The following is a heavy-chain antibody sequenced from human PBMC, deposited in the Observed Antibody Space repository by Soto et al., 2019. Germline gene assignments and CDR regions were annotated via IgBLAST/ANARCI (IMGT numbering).Heavy chain of an antibody. Sequence: ASVKVSCKASGYTFTSYGISWVRQAPGQGLEWMGWISAYNGNTNYAQKLQGRVTMTTDTSTSTAYMELRSLRSDDTAVYYCARMSGYCSSTSCYSTNFDYWGQGTLVTVS. D-gene: IGHD2-2*02. J-gene: IGHJ4*02. CDR1: GYTFTSYG. V-gene: IGHV1-18*04. CDR2: ISAYNGNT. CDR3: ARMSGYCSSTSCYSTNFDY.